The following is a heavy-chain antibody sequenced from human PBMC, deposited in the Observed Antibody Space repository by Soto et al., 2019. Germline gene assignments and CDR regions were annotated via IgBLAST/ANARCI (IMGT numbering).Heavy chain of an antibody. Sequence: GSLRLSCAASGFTFSDYWMHWVRQAPGKGLVWVSRINGDGSRTTYADSVKGRFTISRDNTKNTLYLQMNSLRAEDTAVYYCARERGYFYGSGSWGKGTLVTVSS. CDR3: ARERGYFYGSGS. D-gene: IGHD3-10*01. CDR2: INGDGSRT. V-gene: IGHV3-74*01. J-gene: IGHJ5*02. CDR1: GFTFSDYW.